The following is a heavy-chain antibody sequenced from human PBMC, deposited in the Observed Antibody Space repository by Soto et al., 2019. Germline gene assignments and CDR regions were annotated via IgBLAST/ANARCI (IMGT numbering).Heavy chain of an antibody. CDR3: ARANYGDELPDDAFDI. Sequence: QVQLVQSGAEVKKPGASVKVSCKASGYTFTSYGISWVRQAPGQGLEWMGWISAYNGNTNYAQKLQGRVTMTTDTXTXTAYMELRSLRSDDTAVYYCARANYGDELPDDAFDIWGQGTMVTVSS. CDR2: ISAYNGNT. J-gene: IGHJ3*02. D-gene: IGHD3-16*01. V-gene: IGHV1-18*01. CDR1: GYTFTSYG.